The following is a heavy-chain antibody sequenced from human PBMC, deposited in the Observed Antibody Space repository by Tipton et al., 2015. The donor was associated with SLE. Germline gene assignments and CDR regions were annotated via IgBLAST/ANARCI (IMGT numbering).Heavy chain of an antibody. CDR1: GFTFSSYA. Sequence: SLRLSCAASGFTFSSYAVHWVRQAPGKGLEWVSTISGRGRSTYYADSVKGRFTISRDNSKNTLYLQMHSLRSEDTAMYFCAKALSYSSSSMFDSWGQGTLVTVSS. J-gene: IGHJ4*02. V-gene: IGHV3-23*01. D-gene: IGHD6-6*01. CDR2: ISGRGRST. CDR3: AKALSYSSSSMFDS.